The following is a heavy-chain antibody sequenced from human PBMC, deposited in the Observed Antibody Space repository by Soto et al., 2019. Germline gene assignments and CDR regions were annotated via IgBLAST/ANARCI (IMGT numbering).Heavy chain of an antibody. D-gene: IGHD5-12*01. V-gene: IGHV3-66*01. J-gene: IGHJ6*03. CDR3: ARDSAATIYYYYYMDV. CDR2: IYSGGST. CDR1: GFTVSSNY. Sequence: GGSLRLSCAASGFTVSSNYMSWVRQAPGKGLEWVSVIYSGGSTYYADSVKGRFTISRDNSKNTLYLQMNSLRAEDTAVYYCARDSAATIYYYYYMDVWGKGTTVTVSS.